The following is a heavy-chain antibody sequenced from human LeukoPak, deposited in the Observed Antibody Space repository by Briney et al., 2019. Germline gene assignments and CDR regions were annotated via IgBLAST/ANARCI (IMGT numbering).Heavy chain of an antibody. CDR2: INPNSGGT. V-gene: IGHV1-2*06. CDR1: GYTFTGYY. D-gene: IGHD6-13*01. Sequence: GASVKVSCKASGYTFTGYYMHWVRQAPGQGLEWMGRINPNSGGTNYAQKFQGRVTMTRDTSISTAYMELSRLRSDDTAVYYCARDDGGGSSSWFLPTKTNYYYYGMDVWGQGTTVTVSS. CDR3: ARDDGGGSSSWFLPTKTNYYYYGMDV. J-gene: IGHJ6*02.